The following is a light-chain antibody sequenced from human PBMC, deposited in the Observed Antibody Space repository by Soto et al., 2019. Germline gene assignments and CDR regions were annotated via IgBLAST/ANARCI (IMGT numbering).Light chain of an antibody. CDR2: ENN. Sequence: QCVLTQPPSVSGAPGQRVTISCTGSSCNIGAGYDVHWYHQLPGTAPKLLIYENNNRPSGVPDRISGSKSGTSASLAITGLQAEDEADYYCQSYDSRLSSWVFGGGTKVTVL. V-gene: IGLV1-40*01. J-gene: IGLJ3*02. CDR3: QSYDSRLSSWV. CDR1: SCNIGAGYD.